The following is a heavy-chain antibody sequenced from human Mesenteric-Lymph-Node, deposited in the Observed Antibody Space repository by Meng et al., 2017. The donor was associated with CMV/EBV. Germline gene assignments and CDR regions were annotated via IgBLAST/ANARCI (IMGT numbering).Heavy chain of an antibody. V-gene: IGHV1-46*01. D-gene: IGHD5-12*01. Sequence: ASVKVSCKASGYTFTGYDINWVRQATGQGLEWMGIINPSGGSTSYAQKFQGRVTMTRDTSTSTVYMELSSLRSEDTAVYYCARDHGYSGYDCWFDPWGQGTLVTVSS. CDR1: GYTFTGYD. J-gene: IGHJ5*02. CDR3: ARDHGYSGYDCWFDP. CDR2: INPSGGST.